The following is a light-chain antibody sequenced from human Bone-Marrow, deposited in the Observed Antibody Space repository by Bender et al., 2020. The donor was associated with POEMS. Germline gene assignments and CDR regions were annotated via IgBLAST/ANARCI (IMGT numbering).Light chain of an antibody. V-gene: IGLV2-14*03. CDR3: QSFDTSLSGWV. CDR2: DVT. CDR1: SSDVGGYNF. J-gene: IGLJ3*02. Sequence: QSALTQPASVSVSPGQSITISCTGSSSDVGGYNFVSCYQQHPGKVPKLIIYDVTQRPSGVPDRFSGSKSGNTASLTISGLQAEDEADYYCQSFDTSLSGWVFGAGTKLTV.